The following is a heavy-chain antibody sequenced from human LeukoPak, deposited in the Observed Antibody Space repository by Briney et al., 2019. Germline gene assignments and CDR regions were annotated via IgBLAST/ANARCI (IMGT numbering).Heavy chain of an antibody. V-gene: IGHV3-7*01. CDR1: GFTFSNYW. J-gene: IGHJ4*02. CDR2: INEDGSEK. Sequence: GGSLRLSCIASGFTFSNYWITWVRQAPGKGLEWVANINEDGSEKNYVDSVKGRFTISRDNAQNSLYLQMDSLRAEDTAVYYCARDEYWGQGTLVTVSS. CDR3: ARDEY.